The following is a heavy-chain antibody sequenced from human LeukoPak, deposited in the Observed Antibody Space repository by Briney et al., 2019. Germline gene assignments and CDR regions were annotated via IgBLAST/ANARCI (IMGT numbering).Heavy chain of an antibody. CDR3: ARGPNSNWSGLDF. Sequence: HPGGSLRLSCTASGFSLSGHWMHWARQLPGKGLVWVSRISPTGSTISYADSVKGRFTVSRDNAKNTLYLQVNNLRAEDTAVYYCARGPNSNWSGLDFWGQGTLLTVSS. J-gene: IGHJ4*02. CDR2: ISPTGSTI. CDR1: GFSLSGHW. D-gene: IGHD6-6*01. V-gene: IGHV3-74*01.